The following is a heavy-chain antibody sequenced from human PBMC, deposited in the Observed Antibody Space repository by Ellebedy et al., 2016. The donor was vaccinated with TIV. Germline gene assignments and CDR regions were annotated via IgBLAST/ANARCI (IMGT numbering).Heavy chain of an antibody. CDR2: IYYSGST. Sequence: GSLRLXXTVSGGSISSYYWSWIRQPPGKGLEWIGYIYYSGSTNYNPSLKSRVTISVDTSKNQFSLKLSSVTAADTAVYYCARLRPQLEDNYYYYYMDVWGKGTTVTVSS. CDR1: GGSISSYY. V-gene: IGHV4-59*01. J-gene: IGHJ6*03. D-gene: IGHD5-18*01. CDR3: ARLRPQLEDNYYYYYMDV.